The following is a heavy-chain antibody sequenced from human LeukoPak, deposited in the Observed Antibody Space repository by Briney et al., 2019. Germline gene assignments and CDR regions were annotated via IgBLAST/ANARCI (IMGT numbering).Heavy chain of an antibody. J-gene: IGHJ4*02. Sequence: SETLSLTCTVSGGTISSSSYYWGWSRQPPGKGLEWIGSIYYSGSTYYNPSLKSRVTISVDTSKNQFSLKLSSVTAADTAVYYCSREYSSGSDYWGQGTLVTVSS. V-gene: IGHV4-39*02. CDR1: GGTISSSSYY. CDR3: SREYSSGSDY. CDR2: IYYSGST. D-gene: IGHD6-19*01.